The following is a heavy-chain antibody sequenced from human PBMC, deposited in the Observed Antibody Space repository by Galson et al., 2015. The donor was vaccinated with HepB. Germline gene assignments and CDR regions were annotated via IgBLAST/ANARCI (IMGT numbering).Heavy chain of an antibody. D-gene: IGHD3-10*01. J-gene: IGHJ3*02. CDR2: TYYRSKWYN. Sequence: CAISGDSVSSNNAAWNWIRQSPSRGLEWLGRTYYRSKWYNDFALSVKSRITIDPDTSKNQFSLHLNSVTPEDMAVYYCARAATYYVGSAVDAFDIWGQGTVVTVSS. V-gene: IGHV6-1*01. CDR1: GDSVSSNNAA. CDR3: ARAATYYVGSAVDAFDI.